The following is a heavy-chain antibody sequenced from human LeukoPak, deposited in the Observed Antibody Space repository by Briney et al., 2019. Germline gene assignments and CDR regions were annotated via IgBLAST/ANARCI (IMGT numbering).Heavy chain of an antibody. CDR2: INHSGST. J-gene: IGHJ5*02. CDR3: ARATMVRGVGA. D-gene: IGHD3-10*01. Sequence: PSETLSLTCAVYGGSFSGYHWSWIRQPPGKGLEWIGEINHSGSTNYNPSLKSRVTISVDTSKNQFSLKLSSVTAADTAVYYCARATMVRGVGAWGQGTLVTVSS. CDR1: GGSFSGYH. V-gene: IGHV4-34*01.